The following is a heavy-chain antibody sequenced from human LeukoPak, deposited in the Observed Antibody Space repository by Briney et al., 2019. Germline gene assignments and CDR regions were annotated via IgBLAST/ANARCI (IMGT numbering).Heavy chain of an antibody. V-gene: IGHV3-30*02. CDR2: IHTDQTIQ. D-gene: IGHD3-10*01. CDR1: GFTFSRSW. CDR3: GYYNSGSYSTPDS. J-gene: IGHJ5*01. Sequence: GGSLRLSCAASGFTFSRSWMHWVRQAPGKGLEWVAYIHTDQTIQYYADSVKGRFTISRDNSKNTLYLQMKTLRSEDTAVYYCGYYNSGSYSTPDSWGQGTQVTVSS.